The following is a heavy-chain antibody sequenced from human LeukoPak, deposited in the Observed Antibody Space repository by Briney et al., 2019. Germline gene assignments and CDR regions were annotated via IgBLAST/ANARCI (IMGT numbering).Heavy chain of an antibody. Sequence: PSETLSLTCAVSGGTISGHYRSWIRQPPGKGLEWIGYIYYSGSTNYNPSLKSRVTISVDTSKNQFSLKLSSVTAADTAVYYCARGSNYYYMDVWGKGTTVTVSS. J-gene: IGHJ6*03. CDR3: ARGSNYYYMDV. D-gene: IGHD1-26*01. V-gene: IGHV4-59*11. CDR1: GGTISGHY. CDR2: IYYSGST.